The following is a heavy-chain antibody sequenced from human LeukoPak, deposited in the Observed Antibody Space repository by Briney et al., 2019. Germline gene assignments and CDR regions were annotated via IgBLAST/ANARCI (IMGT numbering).Heavy chain of an antibody. CDR2: IKQDGSQK. D-gene: IGHD4-17*01. CDR1: GFTFSSYW. CDR3: AGDPTVTNFHDAFDI. J-gene: IGHJ3*02. Sequence: PGGSLRLSCAASGFTFSSYWMSWVRQAPGKGLEWVATIKQDGSQKEYVDSVKGRFTISRDNGKNSLYLQMNSLRAEDTAVYYCAGDPTVTNFHDAFDIWGQGTMVTVSS. V-gene: IGHV3-7*05.